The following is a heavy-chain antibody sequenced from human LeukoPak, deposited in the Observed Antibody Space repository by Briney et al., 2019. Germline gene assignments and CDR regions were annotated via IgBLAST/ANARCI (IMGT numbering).Heavy chain of an antibody. V-gene: IGHV1-18*04. D-gene: IGHD3-3*01. CDR3: ARDRGGIFGVVIIPTGDWFDP. J-gene: IGHJ5*02. CDR2: ISAYNGNT. Sequence: ASVKVSCKASGSTFTNYYVHWVRQAPGQGLEWMGWISAYNGNTNYAQKLQGRVTMTTDTSTSTAYMELRSLRSDDTAVYYCARDRGGIFGVVIIPTGDWFDPWGQGTLVTVSS. CDR1: GSTFTNYY.